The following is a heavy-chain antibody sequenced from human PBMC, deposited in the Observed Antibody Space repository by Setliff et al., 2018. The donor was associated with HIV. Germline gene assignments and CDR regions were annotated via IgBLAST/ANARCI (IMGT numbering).Heavy chain of an antibody. Sequence: PSETLSLTCAVSGYAISSGYYWGWIRRPPGKGLEWIGSIYNRGSTYYNPSLKSRVTISVDTSKNQFSLKLSSVTAADTALYFCVREGAGSGSYYLDFWGQGILVTVSS. J-gene: IGHJ4*02. D-gene: IGHD3-10*01. V-gene: IGHV4-38-2*02. CDR2: IYNRGST. CDR3: VREGAGSGSYYLDF. CDR1: GYAISSGYY.